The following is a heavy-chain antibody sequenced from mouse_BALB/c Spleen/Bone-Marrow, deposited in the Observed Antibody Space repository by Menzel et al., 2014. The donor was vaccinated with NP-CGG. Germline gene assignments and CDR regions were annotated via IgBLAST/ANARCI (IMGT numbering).Heavy chain of an antibody. J-gene: IGHJ3*01. CDR1: GFNIKDTY. D-gene: IGHD2-1*01. Sequence: EVQLQQSGAELVKPGASVKLSCTASGFNIKDTYMHWVKRRPEQGLEWIGRIDPANGNTKYDPKFQGKATITADTSSNTAYLQLSSLTSEDTAVYYCARNGNYGAWFAYWGQRTLVTVSA. CDR3: ARNGNYGAWFAY. CDR2: IDPANGNT. V-gene: IGHV14-3*02.